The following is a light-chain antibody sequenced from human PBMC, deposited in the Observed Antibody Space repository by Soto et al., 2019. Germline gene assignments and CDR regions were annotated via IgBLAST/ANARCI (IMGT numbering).Light chain of an antibody. CDR3: SSFTSTSTRV. Sequence: QSLLTQPAYVSGSPGQSIAISRHGTSIDVVGYNYVSWYQQHPGKAPKLMIYDVSNRPSGVSDRFSGSKSGNTASLTISGLQAEDEADYYCSSFTSTSTRVFGTGTKVTFL. CDR1: SIDVVGYNY. J-gene: IGLJ1*01. CDR2: DVS. V-gene: IGLV2-14*01.